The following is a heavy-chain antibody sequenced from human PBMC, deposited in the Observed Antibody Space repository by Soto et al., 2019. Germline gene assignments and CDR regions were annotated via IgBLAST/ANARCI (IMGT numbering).Heavy chain of an antibody. Sequence: EVQLLESGGGLVQPGGSLRLSCVASGFTFSNYAMGWVRQAPGKGLEWVSSIIGSGSSTYYADSVKGRFTISRDNSQNMLSLQMNSLRAEDTAVYYCARDLTRMSTVARDYWGQGTLVTVSS. V-gene: IGHV3-23*01. CDR1: GFTFSNYA. CDR3: ARDLTRMSTVARDY. J-gene: IGHJ4*02. D-gene: IGHD4-17*01. CDR2: IIGSGSST.